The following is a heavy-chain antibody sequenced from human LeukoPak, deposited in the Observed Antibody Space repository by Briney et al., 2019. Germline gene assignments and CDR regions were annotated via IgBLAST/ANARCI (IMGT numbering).Heavy chain of an antibody. V-gene: IGHV3-23*01. J-gene: IGHJ5*02. CDR3: AKGSGRPNWFDP. CDR2: ISGSSGGTT. D-gene: IGHD3-10*01. Sequence: GGSLRLSCAASGFTFNTNAMSWVRQAPGKGLEWVSAISGSSGGTTYYAGSVKGRFTISRDNSKNTLYLQMNSLRAEDTAVYYCAKGSGRPNWFDPWGQGTLVTVSS. CDR1: GFTFNTNA.